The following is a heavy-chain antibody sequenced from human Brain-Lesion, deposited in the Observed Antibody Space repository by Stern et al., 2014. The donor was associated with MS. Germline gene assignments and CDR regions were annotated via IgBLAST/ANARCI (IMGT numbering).Heavy chain of an antibody. D-gene: IGHD2-2*01. CDR1: GGSISSGGYY. J-gene: IGHJ6*02. CDR3: ARGRVVPGFQYYATDV. Sequence: QVQLVESGPGLVKPSQTLSLSCTVSGGSISSGGYYWSWIRQPAGKGLEWIGRIFKSGSTSYKPSLKSRVTISIDTSKNQFSLRLNPMTAADTAVYYCARGRVVPGFQYYATDVWGQGTTVIVSS. V-gene: IGHV4-61*02. CDR2: IFKSGST.